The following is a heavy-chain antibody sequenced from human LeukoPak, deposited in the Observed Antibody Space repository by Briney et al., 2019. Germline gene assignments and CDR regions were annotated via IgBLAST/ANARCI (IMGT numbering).Heavy chain of an antibody. CDR3: AREFSSSWYLTFDY. V-gene: IGHV3-30*04. D-gene: IGHD6-13*01. J-gene: IGHJ4*02. CDR1: GFTFRRSS. CDR2: ISYDGNSK. Sequence: GGSLRLSYAASGFTFRRSSMHWVRQPPGKGLEWVAIISYDGNSKYYADSVKGRFTISRDNSKNTLYLQMNNLRAEDTAVYYCAREFSSSWYLTFDYWGQGTLVTVSS.